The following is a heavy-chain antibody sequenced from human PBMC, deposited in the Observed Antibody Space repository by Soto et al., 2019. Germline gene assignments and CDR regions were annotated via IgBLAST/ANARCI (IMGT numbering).Heavy chain of an antibody. V-gene: IGHV6-1*01. CDR2: TYYRSRWYN. Sequence: QVQLQESGPGLVKPSQTLSLTCAISGDSVSSNSAAWNWIRLSPSRGLEWLAGTYYRSRWYNDYAVSVRSRITVNPDTSKNQSSLQLTSVTPEDTAVYYCAGTTSHQWYYMDVWGKGTTVTVSS. CDR1: GDSVSSNSAA. J-gene: IGHJ6*03. CDR3: AGTTSHQWYYMDV. D-gene: IGHD1-7*01.